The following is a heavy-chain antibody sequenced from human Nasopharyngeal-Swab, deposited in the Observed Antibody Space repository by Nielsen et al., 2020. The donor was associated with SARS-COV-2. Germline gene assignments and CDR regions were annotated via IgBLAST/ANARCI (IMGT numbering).Heavy chain of an antibody. CDR3: ARGQERGYSYGYRGYYYYYMDV. Sequence: SETLSLTCAVYGGSFSGYYWSWIRQPPGKGLEWIGEINHSGSTNYNPSLKSRVTISVDTSKNQFSLQLSSVTAADTAVYYCARGQERGYSYGYRGYYYYYMDVWGKGTTVTVSS. CDR2: INHSGST. D-gene: IGHD5-18*01. CDR1: GGSFSGYY. J-gene: IGHJ6*03. V-gene: IGHV4-34*01.